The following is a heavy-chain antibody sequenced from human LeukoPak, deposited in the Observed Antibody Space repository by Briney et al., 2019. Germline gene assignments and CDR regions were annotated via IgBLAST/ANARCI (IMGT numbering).Heavy chain of an antibody. CDR1: GGSISTYY. CDR3: ARSRGYSYGTTFLDY. CDR2: IYYSGSI. V-gene: IGHV4-59*08. J-gene: IGHJ4*02. Sequence: SETLSLTCTVFGGSISTYYWSWIRQPPGKGLEWIGYIYYSGSINYNPSLKSRVTISVDTSKNQFSLKLTSVTAADTAVYYCARSRGYSYGTTFLDYWGQGTLVTVSS. D-gene: IGHD5-18*01.